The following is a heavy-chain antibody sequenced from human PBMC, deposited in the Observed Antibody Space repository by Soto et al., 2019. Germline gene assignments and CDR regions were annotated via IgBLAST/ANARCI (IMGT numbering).Heavy chain of an antibody. CDR1: GFTFTSYA. D-gene: IGHD6-19*01. Sequence: SLRLSCAASGFTFTSYAMNWVRQAPGKGLEWVSAMSGSGGSTYYADSVKGRFTISRDNSKNMLYLQMNSLRAEDTAVYFCAKTTDGWFSAFEIWGQGTVVTVSS. CDR3: AKTTDGWFSAFEI. CDR2: MSGSGGST. J-gene: IGHJ3*02. V-gene: IGHV3-23*01.